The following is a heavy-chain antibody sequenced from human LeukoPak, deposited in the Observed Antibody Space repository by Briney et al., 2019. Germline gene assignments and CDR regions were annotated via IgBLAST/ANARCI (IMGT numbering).Heavy chain of an antibody. Sequence: GASVKVSCKASGGTFSSYAISWVRQAPGQGLEWMGGIIPIFGTANYAHKFQGRVTITADESTSTAYMELSSLRSEDTAVYYCASDPSSTNGVRFDYRGQGTLVTVSS. CDR3: ASDPSSTNGVRFDY. CDR1: GGTFSSYA. D-gene: IGHD2-8*01. J-gene: IGHJ4*02. V-gene: IGHV1-69*13. CDR2: IIPIFGTA.